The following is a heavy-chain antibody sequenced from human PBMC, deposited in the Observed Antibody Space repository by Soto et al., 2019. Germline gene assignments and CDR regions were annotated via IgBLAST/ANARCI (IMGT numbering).Heavy chain of an antibody. V-gene: IGHV1-3*01. D-gene: IGHD3-3*01. Sequence: QVQLVQSGAEVKKPGASVKVSCKASGYTFTSYAMHWVRQAPGQRLEWMGWINAGKGNTKYSQKFQGRVTITRDTSASTAYMELSSLRSEYTAVYYCARERYDFWSGRTYYYGMDVWGQGTTVTVSS. CDR1: GYTFTSYA. CDR3: ARERYDFWSGRTYYYGMDV. CDR2: INAGKGNT. J-gene: IGHJ6*02.